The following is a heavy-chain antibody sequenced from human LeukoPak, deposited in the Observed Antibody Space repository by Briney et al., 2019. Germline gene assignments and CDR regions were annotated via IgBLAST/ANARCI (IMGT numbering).Heavy chain of an antibody. V-gene: IGHV4-59*01. Sequence: SETLSLTCTVSGGSISSYYWSWIRQPPGKGLEWIGYIYYSGSTNYNPSLKSRVTISVDTSKNQFSLKLSSVTAADTAVYYCARRVAAPFGDYFDYWGQGTLVTASS. CDR1: GGSISSYY. CDR2: IYYSGST. CDR3: ARRVAAPFGDYFDY. D-gene: IGHD6-6*01. J-gene: IGHJ4*02.